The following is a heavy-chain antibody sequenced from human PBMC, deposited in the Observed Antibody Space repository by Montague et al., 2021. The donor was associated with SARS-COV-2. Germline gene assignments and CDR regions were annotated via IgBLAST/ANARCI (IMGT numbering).Heavy chain of an antibody. J-gene: IGHJ4*02. Sequence: KKYNEYAESVKGRITINPDTPKNQFSLHLTSVTPEDTAVYYCARHSYRTFDFWGQGTLVTVSS. CDR2: KKYN. V-gene: IGHV6-1*01. CDR3: ARHSYRTFDF. D-gene: IGHD3-10*01.